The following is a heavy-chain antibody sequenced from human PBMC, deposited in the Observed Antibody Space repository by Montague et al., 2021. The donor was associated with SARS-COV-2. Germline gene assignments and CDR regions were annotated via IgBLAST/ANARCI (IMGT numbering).Heavy chain of an antibody. CDR3: ARARSVTTSFLGVRVAKDV. CDR1: GGSFSGYY. Sequence: SETLSLTCAVYGGSFSGYYWSWIRQPPGKGLEWIGEINHSGSTNYNPSLKSRVTISVDTSKNQFSLKLSSVTAADTAVYYCARARSVTTSFLGVRVAKDVWGQGTTVTVSS. J-gene: IGHJ6*02. CDR2: INHSGST. D-gene: IGHD4-11*01. V-gene: IGHV4-34*01.